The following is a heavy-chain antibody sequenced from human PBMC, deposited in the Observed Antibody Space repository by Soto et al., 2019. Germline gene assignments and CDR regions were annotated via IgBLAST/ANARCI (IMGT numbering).Heavy chain of an antibody. D-gene: IGHD2-8*02. V-gene: IGHV3-48*03. CDR3: VKEYCTGGTCFDAFDL. CDR1: GFIFSDYE. Sequence: PGGSLTLSCAASGFIFSDYEVYWVRQAPGRGPEWISYISDGGTTIYYAASVKGRFTISRDDAKKSLYLHMNNLRVDDTASYFCVKEYCTGGTCFDAFDLWGQGTVVTVSS. J-gene: IGHJ3*01. CDR2: ISDGGTTI.